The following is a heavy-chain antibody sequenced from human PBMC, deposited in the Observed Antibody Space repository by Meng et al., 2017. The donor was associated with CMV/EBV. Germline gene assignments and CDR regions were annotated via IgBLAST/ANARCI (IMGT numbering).Heavy chain of an antibody. CDR1: GGTFSSYA. D-gene: IGHD5-24*01. Sequence: QVQLVQSGAEVKKPXXXXXVSCKASGGTFSSYAISWVRQAPGQGLEWMGGIIPIFGTANYAQKFQGRVTITADESTSTAYMELSSLRSEDTAVYYCARGGDGYKPARWGQGTLVTVSS. CDR2: IIPIFGTA. J-gene: IGHJ4*02. V-gene: IGHV1-69*12. CDR3: ARGGDGYKPAR.